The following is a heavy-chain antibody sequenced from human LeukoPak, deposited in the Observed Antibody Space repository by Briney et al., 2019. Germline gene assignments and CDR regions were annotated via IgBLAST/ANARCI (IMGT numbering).Heavy chain of an antibody. J-gene: IGHJ3*02. CDR2: IIPIFGTA. CDR3: ARGQYYAYDAFDI. CDR1: GGTFSSYA. Sequence: SVKVSCKASGGTFSSYAISWVRQAPGQGLEWMGRIIPIFGTANSAQKFQGRVTITADKSTSTAYMELSSLRSEDTAVYSCARGQYYAYDAFDIWGQGTMVTVSS. V-gene: IGHV1-69*06. D-gene: IGHD1-26*01.